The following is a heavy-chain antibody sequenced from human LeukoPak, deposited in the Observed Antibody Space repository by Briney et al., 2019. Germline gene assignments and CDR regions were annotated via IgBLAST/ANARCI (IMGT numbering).Heavy chain of an antibody. CDR3: ARGDSSGYYWFDP. Sequence: SETLSLTCAVSGGSISSGGYSWSWIRQPPGKGLEWIGYIYHSGSTYYNPSLKSRVTISVDRSKNQFSLKLSSVTAADTAVYCCARGDSSGYYWFDPWGQGTLVTVSS. D-gene: IGHD3-22*01. J-gene: IGHJ5*02. V-gene: IGHV4-30-2*01. CDR2: IYHSGST. CDR1: GGSISSGGYS.